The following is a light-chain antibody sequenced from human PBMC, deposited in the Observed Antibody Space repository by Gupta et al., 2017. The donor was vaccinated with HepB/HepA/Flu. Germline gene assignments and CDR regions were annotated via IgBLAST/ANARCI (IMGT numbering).Light chain of an antibody. CDR3: QHRDSTPFT. Sequence: DIQMTQSPSSLSASVGDRVTITCRASQSISSYLNWYQQKPGKAPKLLIYAASSVKSGVPSRFSGSGYGTDFTLTISRRQPEDFANYYCQHRDSTPFTFGHGTXVDIK. V-gene: IGKV1-39*01. J-gene: IGKJ3*01. CDR2: AAS. CDR1: QSISSY.